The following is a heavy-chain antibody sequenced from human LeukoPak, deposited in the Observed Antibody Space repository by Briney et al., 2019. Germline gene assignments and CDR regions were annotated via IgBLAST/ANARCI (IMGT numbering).Heavy chain of an antibody. CDR1: GFTVSNS. Sequence: PGGSPRLSCTVSGFTVSNSMSWVRQAPGKGLEWVSFIYSGSTHYSDSVKGRFTISRDNSKNTLYLQMNSLRAEDTAVYYCARDKWEPRYAFDIWGQGTMVTVSS. V-gene: IGHV3-53*01. CDR2: IYSGST. CDR3: ARDKWEPRYAFDI. J-gene: IGHJ3*02. D-gene: IGHD1-26*01.